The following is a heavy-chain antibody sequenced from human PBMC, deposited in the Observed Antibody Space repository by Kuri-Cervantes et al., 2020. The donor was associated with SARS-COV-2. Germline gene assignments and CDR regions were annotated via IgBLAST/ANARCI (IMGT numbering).Heavy chain of an antibody. CDR3: ATYGGKPLTSV. CDR1: GGTFSSYA. Sequence: SVKVSCKASGGTFSSYAISWVRQAPGQGLEWMGGIIPIFGTANYAQKFQGRVTITADKSTSTAYMELSSLRSEDTAVCYCATYGGKPLTSVWGQGTLVTVSS. V-gene: IGHV1-69*06. J-gene: IGHJ4*02. CDR2: IIPIFGTA. D-gene: IGHD4-23*01.